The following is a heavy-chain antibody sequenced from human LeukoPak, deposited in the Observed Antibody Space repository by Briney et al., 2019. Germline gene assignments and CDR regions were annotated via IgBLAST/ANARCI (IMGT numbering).Heavy chain of an antibody. D-gene: IGHD3-10*01. CDR3: ARDSYYYGSGSYGNNWFDP. J-gene: IGHJ5*02. CDR1: GGTFSSYA. CDR2: IIPIFGTA. V-gene: IGHV1-69*06. Sequence: GASVKVSCKASGGTFSSYAISWVRQAPGQGLEWMGGIIPIFGTANYAQKFQGRVTITADKSTSTAYMELSSLRSEDTAVYYCARDSYYYGSGSYGNNWFDPWGQGTLVTVSS.